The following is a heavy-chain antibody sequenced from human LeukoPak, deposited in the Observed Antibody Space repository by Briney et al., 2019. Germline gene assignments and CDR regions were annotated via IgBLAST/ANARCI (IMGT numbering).Heavy chain of an antibody. Sequence: GGSGRLFCATSGFTFSGYGMHWVRQAPGKGLEWVTVIWSDGSNKYYADSVKGRFTISRDNSKNTLYLQMNSLRAEDTAVYYCVRGYYAGRGHHFEYWGQGTLVTVSS. D-gene: IGHD3-22*01. CDR3: VRGYYAGRGHHFEY. J-gene: IGHJ4*02. CDR2: IWSDGSNK. V-gene: IGHV3-33*01. CDR1: GFTFSGYG.